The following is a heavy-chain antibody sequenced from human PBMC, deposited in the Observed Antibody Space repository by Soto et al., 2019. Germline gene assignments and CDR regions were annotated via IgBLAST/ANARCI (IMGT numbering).Heavy chain of an antibody. CDR1: GYTFIRYG. CDR2: ISPYNDQT. D-gene: IGHD3-16*01. Sequence: QVQLVQSASEVMKPGASVKVSCEASGYTFIRYGITWVRQAPGQRLEWMGWISPYNDQTIYAQKLQGRVTMTADTSTRTVYMQLRSLKSDDTAVYYCARGGYYDNVWGKLSHYGLDVWGQGTSVTVSS. V-gene: IGHV1-18*01. CDR3: ARGGYYDNVWGKLSHYGLDV. J-gene: IGHJ6*02.